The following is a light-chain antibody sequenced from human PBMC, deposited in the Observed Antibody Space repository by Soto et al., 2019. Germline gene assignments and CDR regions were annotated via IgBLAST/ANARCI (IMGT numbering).Light chain of an antibody. J-gene: IGKJ2*01. V-gene: IGKV2-28*01. Sequence: DIVMTQSPLSLPVTPGEPASISCRSSQSLLHSNGYKYLDWYLQKPGQSPHLLIYLGSNRASGVPDRFSGSGSDTDFTLKINRVEAEDVGVYYCMQALQTPYTFGQGTKLEIK. CDR2: LGS. CDR1: QSLLHSNGYKY. CDR3: MQALQTPYT.